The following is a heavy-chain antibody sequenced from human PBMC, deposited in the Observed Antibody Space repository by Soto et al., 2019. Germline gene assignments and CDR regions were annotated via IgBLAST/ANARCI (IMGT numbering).Heavy chain of an antibody. D-gene: IGHD2-21*02. CDR3: ARDLGVVTANNGAFDI. Sequence: ASVKVSCKASGYTFTGYYMHWVRQAPGQGLEWMGWINPNSGGTNYAQKFQGWVTMTRDTSISTAYMELSRLRSDDTAVYYCARDLGVVTANNGAFDIWGQGTMVTVSS. V-gene: IGHV1-2*04. CDR2: INPNSGGT. CDR1: GYTFTGYY. J-gene: IGHJ3*02.